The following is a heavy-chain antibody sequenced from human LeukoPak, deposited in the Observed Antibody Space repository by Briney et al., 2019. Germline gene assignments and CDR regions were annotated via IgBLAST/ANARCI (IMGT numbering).Heavy chain of an antibody. D-gene: IGHD3-22*01. CDR1: EFSFSSYW. CDR2: ISSSGSTI. V-gene: IGHV3-48*03. CDR3: AREGYYYDSSGYYRVPFDI. J-gene: IGHJ3*02. Sequence: PGGSLRLSCEGSEFSFSSYWMSWVRQAPGKGLEWVSYISSSGSTIYYADSVKGRFTISRDNAKNSLYLQMNSLRAEDTAVYYCAREGYYYDSSGYYRVPFDIWGQGTMVTVSS.